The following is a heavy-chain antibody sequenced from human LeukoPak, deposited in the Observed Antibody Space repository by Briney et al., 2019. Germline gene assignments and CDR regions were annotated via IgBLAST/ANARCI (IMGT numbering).Heavy chain of an antibody. V-gene: IGHV3-23*01. Sequence: PGGSLRLSCTVSGFTVSSNPWSWVRQAPGKGLEWVSAISGSGGSTYYADSVKGRFTIFRDNSKNTLYLQMNSLRDEDTAVYYCAKFEFGFWGQGALVTVSS. CDR2: ISGSGGST. J-gene: IGHJ4*02. CDR3: AKFEFGF. CDR1: GFTVSSNP. D-gene: IGHD3-16*01.